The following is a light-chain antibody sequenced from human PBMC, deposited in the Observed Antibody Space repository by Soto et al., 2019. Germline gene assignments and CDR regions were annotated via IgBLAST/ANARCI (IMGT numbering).Light chain of an antibody. CDR2: DVA. CDR3: VSSTARTTNV. J-gene: IGLJ1*01. Sequence: QSVLTQPASVSDSPGQSITISCTGTSSDVGGSNFVSWYQQHPGKPPKLIIYDVANRPSGVSNRFSGSKFGSTASLIISRLLTEDEDDYYCVSSTARTTNVFGTGTKLTVL. V-gene: IGLV2-14*03. CDR1: SSDVGGSNF.